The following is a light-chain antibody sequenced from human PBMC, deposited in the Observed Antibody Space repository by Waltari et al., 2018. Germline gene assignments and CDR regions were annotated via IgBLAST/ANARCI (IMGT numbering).Light chain of an antibody. CDR1: SSDVGGYNY. CDR3: CSYAGSLV. J-gene: IGLJ2*01. CDR2: DVS. Sequence: QSALTQPRSVSGSPGQSVTISCTGTSSDVGGYNYVSWYQQPPGKAPKLMIYDVSKRPSGVPDRFSGSKSGNTASLTISGLQAEDEADYYCCSYAGSLVFGGGTKLTVL. V-gene: IGLV2-11*01.